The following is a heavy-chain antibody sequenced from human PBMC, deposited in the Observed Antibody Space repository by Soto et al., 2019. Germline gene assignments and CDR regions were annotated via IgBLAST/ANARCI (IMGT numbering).Heavy chain of an antibody. J-gene: IGHJ4*02. Sequence: EVQLVESGGGLVQPGGSLRLSCAASGFTFSTYWMNWVRQAPGKGLEWVANIKQDGSEKYYVDSVKGRFTISRDNAKSSLYLQMNRLRAGDTAVYYCARDRGYCSGGTCYSVLDYWGQGTLVTVSS. D-gene: IGHD2-15*01. CDR1: GFTFSTYW. CDR2: IKQDGSEK. CDR3: ARDRGYCSGGTCYSVLDY. V-gene: IGHV3-7*01.